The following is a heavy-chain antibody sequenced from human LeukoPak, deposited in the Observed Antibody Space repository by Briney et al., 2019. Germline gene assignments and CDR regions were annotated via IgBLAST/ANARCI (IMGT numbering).Heavy chain of an antibody. D-gene: IGHD2-2*01. CDR3: ARLVPAATDDAFDI. CDR2: VSYDGSIK. CDR1: GFTFSSYA. J-gene: IGHJ3*02. V-gene: IGHV3-30-3*01. Sequence: GRSLRLSCAASGFTFSSYAMHWVRQAPGKGLEWVAVVSYDGSIKYYADSVKGRFTISRDNAKNSLYLQMNSLRAEDTAVYYCARLVPAATDDAFDIWGQGTMVTVSS.